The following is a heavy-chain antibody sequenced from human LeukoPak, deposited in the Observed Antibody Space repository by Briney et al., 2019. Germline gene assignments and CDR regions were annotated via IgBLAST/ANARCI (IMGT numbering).Heavy chain of an antibody. D-gene: IGHD1-7*01. CDR2: ISYDGSNK. J-gene: IGHJ4*02. Sequence: PGRSLRLSCAASGFTFSSYGMHWVRQAPGKGLEWVAVISYDGSNKYYADSVKGRFTISRDNSKNTLYLQMNSLRAEDTAVYYCAKDQRMGITGTFDYWGQGTLVTVSS. CDR3: AKDQRMGITGTFDY. V-gene: IGHV3-30*18. CDR1: GFTFSSYG.